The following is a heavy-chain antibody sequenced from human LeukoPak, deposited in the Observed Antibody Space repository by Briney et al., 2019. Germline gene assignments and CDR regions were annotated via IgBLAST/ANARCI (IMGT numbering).Heavy chain of an antibody. V-gene: IGHV3-30*02. J-gene: IGHJ3*02. CDR3: ARLGTYYYDNSGYDAFDI. CDR1: GFTFSSYG. D-gene: IGHD3-22*01. CDR2: IRYDGSNK. Sequence: GGSLRLSCAASGFTFSSYGMHWVRQAPGKGLEWVAFIRYDGSNKYYADSVKGRFTISRDNSKNTLYLQMKSLRAEDTAVYYCARLGTYYYDNSGYDAFDIWGQGTMVTVSS.